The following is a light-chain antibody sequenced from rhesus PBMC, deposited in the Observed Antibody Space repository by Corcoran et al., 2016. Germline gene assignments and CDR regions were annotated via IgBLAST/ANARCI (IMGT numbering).Light chain of an antibody. Sequence: DIQMTQSPSSLSASVGDRITISWRASQGISNDLAWYQQKPGETPRLLIYEAYSLQSGIPSRFSGSGCGPDFTLTLIRLQSEDVATYYCQHYAGISRTFRLRTKVEIK. CDR3: QHYAGISRT. CDR1: QGISND. V-gene: IGKV1S17*01. CDR2: EAY. J-gene: IGKJ1*01.